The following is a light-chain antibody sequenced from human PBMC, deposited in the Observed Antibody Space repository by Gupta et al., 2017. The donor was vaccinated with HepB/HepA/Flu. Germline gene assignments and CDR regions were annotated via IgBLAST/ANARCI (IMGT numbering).Light chain of an antibody. CDR1: SSNIGGNF. CDR2: DKN. J-gene: IGLJ1*01. Sequence: QFVWTQPPSVSAAPGQTVTISCTGSSSNIGGNFVSWYQQLPGTAPKLLIYDKNNRPSGVPDRFSGSKSGTTAALAITGLQAGDEADYYCATWESNLDAVYVFGTGTKVTVL. CDR3: ATWESNLDAVYV. V-gene: IGLV1-51*02.